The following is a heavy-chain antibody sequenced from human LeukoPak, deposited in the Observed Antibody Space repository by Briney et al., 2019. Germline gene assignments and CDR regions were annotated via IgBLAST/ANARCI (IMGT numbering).Heavy chain of an antibody. CDR2: IYYSGST. V-gene: IGHV4-59*08. J-gene: IGHJ4*02. CDR3: ARHSPYYYDSSGYYPWYFDY. Sequence: ETLSLTCTVSGGSISSYYWSWIRQPPGKGLEWIGYIYYSGSTNYNPSPKSRVTISVDTSKNQFSLKLSSVTAADTAVYYCARHSPYYYDSSGYYPWYFDYWGQGTLVTVSS. CDR1: GGSISSYY. D-gene: IGHD3-22*01.